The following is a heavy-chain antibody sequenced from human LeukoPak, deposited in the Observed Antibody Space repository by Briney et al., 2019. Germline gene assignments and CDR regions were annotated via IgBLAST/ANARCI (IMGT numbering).Heavy chain of an antibody. Sequence: PSETLSLTCTVSGGSISSYYWSWIRQPAGKGLEWIGRIYTSGTTNYNPSLKSRVTMSVDTSKNQFSLRLSSVTAADTALYYCARMYGAYVSFDYWGQGTLVTVSS. CDR3: ARMYGAYVSFDY. CDR1: GGSISSYY. V-gene: IGHV4-4*07. D-gene: IGHD4/OR15-4a*01. J-gene: IGHJ4*02. CDR2: IYTSGTT.